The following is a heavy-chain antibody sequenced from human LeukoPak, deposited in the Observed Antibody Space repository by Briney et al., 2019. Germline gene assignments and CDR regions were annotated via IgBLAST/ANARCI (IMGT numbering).Heavy chain of an antibody. Sequence: SETLSLTCFVSGYPINIDYSWGWIRQSPGKGLEWIGVISPKGITHYNPSLRGRVSISPGTSKNQFSLRLSSMTATDTAMYYCARVPGVYFDFSIGFGSGWFDPWGQGILVTVSS. CDR1: GYPINIDYS. V-gene: IGHV4-38-2*02. D-gene: IGHD3-3*01. CDR2: ISPKGIT. CDR3: ARVPGVYFDFSIGFGSGWFDP. J-gene: IGHJ5*02.